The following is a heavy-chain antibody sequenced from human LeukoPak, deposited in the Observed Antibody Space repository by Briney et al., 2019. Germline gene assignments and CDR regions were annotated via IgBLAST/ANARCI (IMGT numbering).Heavy chain of an antibody. J-gene: IGHJ4*02. V-gene: IGHV4-59*01. CDR3: ARGGGGDYSSAWYDN. CDR1: GGSISSYY. CDR2: VYYSGST. D-gene: IGHD6-19*01. Sequence: SETLSLTCTVSGGSISSYYWSWIRQPPGKGLEWIGYVYYSGSTNYNPSLKSRVTISVDTSKNQVSLKLSSVTAADTAVYYCARGGGGDYSSAWYDNWGQGTLVTVSS.